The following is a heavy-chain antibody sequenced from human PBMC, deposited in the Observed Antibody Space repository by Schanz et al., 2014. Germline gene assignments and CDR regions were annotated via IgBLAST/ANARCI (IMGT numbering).Heavy chain of an antibody. V-gene: IGHV3-30*03. CDR1: GFGFSSYS. Sequence: VQLLESGGGLVQPGGSLRLSCAASGFGFSSYSMNWVRQAPGKGLEWVALVSSDGNNDYYTDSVKGRFTISRDNSKNTVHLQMNSLRAEDTAVYYCARNRGSGGQNWYFDLWGRGTLVTVSS. CDR2: VSSDGNND. CDR3: ARNRGSGGQNWYFDL. D-gene: IGHD1-26*01. J-gene: IGHJ2*01.